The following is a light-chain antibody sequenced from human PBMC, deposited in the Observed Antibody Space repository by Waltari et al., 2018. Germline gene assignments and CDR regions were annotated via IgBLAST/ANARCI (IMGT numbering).Light chain of an antibody. CDR2: DNK. Sequence: SVLTQPPSVSAAPGQKVTISCSGGSSYIGNNYVSWYQQVPGTAPKLLIYDNKGRPSGIPDRFSGSKSGTSATLGITGLQTGDEADYYCATWDSSLSAVLFGGGTRLTVL. J-gene: IGLJ2*01. V-gene: IGLV1-51*01. CDR1: SSYIGNNY. CDR3: ATWDSSLSAVL.